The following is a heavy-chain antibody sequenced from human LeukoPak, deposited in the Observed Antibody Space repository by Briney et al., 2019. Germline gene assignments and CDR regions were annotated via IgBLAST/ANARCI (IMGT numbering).Heavy chain of an antibody. CDR1: GFTFSSYW. J-gene: IGHJ4*02. Sequence: PGGSLRLSXAASGFTFSSYWMTWVRQAPGKGLEWVANIKEDGREKYYVDSVKGRFTISRDNAESSLYLQMNSLRAEDTALYYCATFSNYDPPFDYWGQGTLVTVSS. D-gene: IGHD4-11*01. V-gene: IGHV3-7*01. CDR2: IKEDGREK. CDR3: ATFSNYDPPFDY.